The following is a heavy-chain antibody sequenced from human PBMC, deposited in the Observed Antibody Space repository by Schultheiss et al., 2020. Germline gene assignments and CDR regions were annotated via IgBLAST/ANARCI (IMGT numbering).Heavy chain of an antibody. CDR3: ARGQLWSYAMDV. D-gene: IGHD7-27*01. Sequence: GESLKISCAASEFTFSSYSMNWVRQAPGKGLEWVSYISSSDGRIYYADSVKGRFTTSRDNAKNSLYLQMNTLRDEDTAVYYCARGQLWSYAMDVWGQGTTVTVSS. J-gene: IGHJ6*02. V-gene: IGHV3-48*02. CDR1: EFTFSSYS. CDR2: ISSSDGRI.